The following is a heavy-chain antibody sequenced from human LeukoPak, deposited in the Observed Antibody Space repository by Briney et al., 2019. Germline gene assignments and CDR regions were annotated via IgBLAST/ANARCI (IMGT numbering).Heavy chain of an antibody. V-gene: IGHV4-39*07. CDR2: IYYSGST. Sequence: ASETLSLTCTVSGGSISSSSYYWGWIRQPPGKGLEWIGSIYYSGSTYYNPSLKSRVTISVDTSKNQFSLKLSSVTAADTAVYYCANQDLAAGRPTYFDYWGQGTLVTVSS. CDR3: ANQDLAAGRPTYFDY. J-gene: IGHJ4*02. CDR1: GGSISSSSYY. D-gene: IGHD6-13*01.